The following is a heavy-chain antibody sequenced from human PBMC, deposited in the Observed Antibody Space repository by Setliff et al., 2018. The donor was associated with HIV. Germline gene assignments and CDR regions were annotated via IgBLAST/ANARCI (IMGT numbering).Heavy chain of an antibody. V-gene: IGHV3-33*06. CDR3: AKGSGFYDY. CDR1: GFTFGSYG. Sequence: GGSLRLSCTTSGFTFGSYGMHWVRQAPGKGLEWVANIWYDGSNKYYADSVKGRFTITRDISKNTLDLQMHSLRVDDTAVYYCAKGSGFYDYWGQGTLVTVSS. J-gene: IGHJ4*02. CDR2: IWYDGSNK. D-gene: IGHD3-22*01.